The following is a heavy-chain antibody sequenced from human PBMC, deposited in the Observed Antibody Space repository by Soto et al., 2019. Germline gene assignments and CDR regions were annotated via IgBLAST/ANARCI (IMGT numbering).Heavy chain of an antibody. CDR1: GDSITTYY. J-gene: IGHJ4*02. V-gene: IGHV4-59*01. CDR3: ARTARQFDY. Sequence: QVQLQESGPGLVKPSETLSLTCTVSGDSITTYYWSWIRQPPGKGLECIGYIYHSGDTNYNPSLRGRVTMALDTSKNQFSLRLTSVTAADAALYYCARTARQFDYWSQGTLVTVSS. D-gene: IGHD6-6*01. CDR2: IYHSGDT.